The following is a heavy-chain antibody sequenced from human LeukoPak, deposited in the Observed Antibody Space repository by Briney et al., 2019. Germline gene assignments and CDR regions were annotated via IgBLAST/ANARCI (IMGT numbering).Heavy chain of an antibody. V-gene: IGHV3-74*03. CDR1: GFTFSSYW. CDR3: ARAQYYDSTTGGGMDV. J-gene: IGHJ6*02. Sequence: GGPLRLSCAASGFTFSSYWMHWVRQAPGKGLVWVSHISSDGSSTTYADSVKGRFTISRDSAKNTLYLQMNSLRTEDTAVYYCARAQYYDSTTGGGMDVWGQGTTVTVSS. D-gene: IGHD3-22*01. CDR2: ISSDGSST.